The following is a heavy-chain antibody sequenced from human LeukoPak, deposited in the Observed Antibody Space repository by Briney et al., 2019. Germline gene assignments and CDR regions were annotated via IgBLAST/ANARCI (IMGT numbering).Heavy chain of an antibody. J-gene: IGHJ4*02. CDR3: ARVAKERVGGVYYFDY. Sequence: GGSLRLSCAASGFTFSDYDMHWVRQPTGKGLEWVAAIGTAGGTYYTGSVKGRFTISRENAKNSLYLQMNSLRAGDTAVYYCARVAKERVGGVYYFDYWGQGTLVTVSS. V-gene: IGHV3-13*01. CDR1: GFTFSDYD. D-gene: IGHD1-1*01. CDR2: IGTAGGT.